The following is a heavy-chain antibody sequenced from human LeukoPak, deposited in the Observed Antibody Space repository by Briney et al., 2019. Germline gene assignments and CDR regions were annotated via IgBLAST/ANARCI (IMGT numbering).Heavy chain of an antibody. J-gene: IGHJ3*02. CDR3: ARVTDRGVIIGGAFDI. V-gene: IGHV1-2*06. CDR1: GYTFTGYY. CDR2: INPNSGGT. D-gene: IGHD3-10*01. Sequence: ASVKVSCKASGYTFTGYYMHWVRQAPGQGLEWMGRINPNSGGTNYAQKFQGRVTMTRDTSISTAYMELSRLRSDDTAVYYCARVTDRGVIIGGAFDIWGQGTMVTVSS.